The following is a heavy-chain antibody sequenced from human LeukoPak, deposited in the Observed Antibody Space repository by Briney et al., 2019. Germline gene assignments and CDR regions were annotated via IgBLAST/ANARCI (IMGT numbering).Heavy chain of an antibody. CDR1: GFTVSSNY. CDR3: ARAAPDSGYCSGGSCFDY. J-gene: IGHJ4*02. D-gene: IGHD2-15*01. CDR2: IYSGGST. Sequence: GGYLRLSCAASGFTVSSNYMSWVRQAPGKGLEWVSVIYSGGSTYYADSVKGRFTISRDNSKNTLYLQMNSLRAEDTAVYYCARAAPDSGYCSGGSCFDYWGQGTLVTVSS. V-gene: IGHV3-53*01.